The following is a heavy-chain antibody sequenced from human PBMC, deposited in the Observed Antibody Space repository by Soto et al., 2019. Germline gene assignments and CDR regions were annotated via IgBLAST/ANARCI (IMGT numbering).Heavy chain of an antibody. CDR2: ISYSGST. D-gene: IGHD1-7*01. Sequence: SETLSLTCTVSGGSISSGNYYWSWIRQPPGKGLEWIGFISYSGSTCYNASLKSRVTISVDTSKNQFSLNLSFVTAADTAVYYCATMGTPATGLYYFDYWGQGTLVTVSS. J-gene: IGHJ4*02. CDR3: ATMGTPATGLYYFDY. V-gene: IGHV4-30-4*01. CDR1: GGSISSGNYY.